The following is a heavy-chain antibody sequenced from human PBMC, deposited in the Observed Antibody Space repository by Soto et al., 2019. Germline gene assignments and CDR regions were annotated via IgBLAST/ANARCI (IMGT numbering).Heavy chain of an antibody. V-gene: IGHV4-39*01. J-gene: IGHJ4*02. CDR3: ARLPSRHLVDA. CDR1: GSSINSSGYY. Sequence: PSETLSLTCTVSGSSINSSGYYWGWIRQPPGKGLEWIGSMFYGVSTYYNPSLKSRVTVSVDTSKNQFSLNLRSVTAADTAVYYCARLPSRHLVDAWGQGPLGNGSP. D-gene: IGHD3-16*01. CDR2: MFYGVST.